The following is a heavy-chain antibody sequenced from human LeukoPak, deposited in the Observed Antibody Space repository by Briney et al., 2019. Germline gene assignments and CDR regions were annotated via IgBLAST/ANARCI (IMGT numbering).Heavy chain of an antibody. D-gene: IGHD5-12*01. Sequence: SETLSLTCAVSGGSISRSHWWRWVRQRPGKGLEWIGQIYHTGSTNYNRSLKSRVTISIDTSKNHLYLKLSSVTAADTAVHYFAKLSGYHWESFYDYWGQGTLVTVSS. CDR1: GGSISRSHW. CDR3: AKLSGYHWESFYDY. J-gene: IGHJ4*02. CDR2: IYHTGST. V-gene: IGHV4-4*02.